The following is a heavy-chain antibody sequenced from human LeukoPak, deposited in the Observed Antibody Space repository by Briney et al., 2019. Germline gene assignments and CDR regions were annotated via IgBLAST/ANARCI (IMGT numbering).Heavy chain of an antibody. Sequence: SETLSFTCAVYGGSFSGYYWSWIRQPPGKGLEWIGEINHSGSTNYNPSLKSRVTISVDTSKNQFSLKLSSVTAADTAVYYCARAKITIFGVVIIPPYFDYWGQGTLVTVSS. CDR3: ARAKITIFGVVIIPPYFDY. CDR2: INHSGST. J-gene: IGHJ4*02. CDR1: GGSFSGYY. D-gene: IGHD3-3*01. V-gene: IGHV4-34*01.